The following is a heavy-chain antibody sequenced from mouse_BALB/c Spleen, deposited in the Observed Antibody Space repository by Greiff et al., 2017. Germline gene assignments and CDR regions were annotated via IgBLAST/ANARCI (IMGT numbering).Heavy chain of an antibody. CDR2: ISSGSSTI. CDR1: GFTFSSFG. J-gene: IGHJ4*01. V-gene: IGHV5-17*02. CDR3: ARNLYAMDY. Sequence: VQLKESGGGLVQPGGSRKLSCAASGFTFSSFGMHWVRQAPEKGLEWVAYISSGSSTIYYADTVKGRFTISRDNPKNTLFLQMTSLRSEDTAMYYCARNLYAMDYWGQGTSVTVSS.